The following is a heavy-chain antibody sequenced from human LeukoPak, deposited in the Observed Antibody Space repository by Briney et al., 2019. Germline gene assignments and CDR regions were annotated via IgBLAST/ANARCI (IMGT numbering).Heavy chain of an antibody. J-gene: IGHJ4*02. V-gene: IGHV3-49*04. Sequence: GGSLRLSCTASGFTFGDYAMSWVRQAPGKGLEWVGFIRSKAYGGTTEYAASVKGRFTISRDDSKSIAYLQMNSLKTEDTAVYYCTRVDYYGDYVLDYWGQGTLVTVSS. CDR2: IRSKAYGGTT. CDR1: GFTFGDYA. CDR3: TRVDYYGDYVLDY. D-gene: IGHD4-17*01.